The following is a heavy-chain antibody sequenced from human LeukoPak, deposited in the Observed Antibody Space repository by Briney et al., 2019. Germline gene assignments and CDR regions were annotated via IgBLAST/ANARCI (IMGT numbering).Heavy chain of an antibody. D-gene: IGHD1-14*01. V-gene: IGHV1-69*05. J-gene: IGHJ4*02. CDR3: AGWRKTHFDY. CDR2: IIPIFGTA. CDR1: GGAFSSYA. Sequence: SVKVSCKASGGAFSSYAISWVRQAPGQGLEWMGGIIPIFGTANYAQKFQGRVTITTDESTSTAYMEPSSLRSEDTAVYYCAGWRKTHFDYWGQGTLVTVSS.